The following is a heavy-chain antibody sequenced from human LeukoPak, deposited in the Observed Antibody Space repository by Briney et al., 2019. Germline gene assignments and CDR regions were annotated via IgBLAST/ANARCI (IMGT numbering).Heavy chain of an antibody. Sequence: GSSVKVSCKASGGTFSSYAISWVRQAPGQGLEWMGRLIPIFGTANYAQKFQGRVTITTDESTSTAYMELSSLRSEDTAVYDCARAADSSSWTHFDYWGQGTLVTVSS. J-gene: IGHJ4*02. CDR2: LIPIFGTA. V-gene: IGHV1-69*05. CDR3: ARAADSSSWTHFDY. D-gene: IGHD6-13*01. CDR1: GGTFSSYA.